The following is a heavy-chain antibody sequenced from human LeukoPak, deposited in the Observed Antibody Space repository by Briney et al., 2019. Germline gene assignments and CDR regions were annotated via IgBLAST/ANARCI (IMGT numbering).Heavy chain of an antibody. V-gene: IGHV4-34*01. CDR3: ARGEPHGGMVDY. Sequence: GSLRLSCAASGFTFTTYWMMWVRQPPGKGLEWIGEINHSGSTNYNPSLKSRVTISVDTSKNQFSLKLSSVTAADTAVYYCARGEPHGGMVDYWGQGTLVTVSS. J-gene: IGHJ4*02. CDR2: INHSGST. CDR1: GFTFTTYW. D-gene: IGHD3-16*01.